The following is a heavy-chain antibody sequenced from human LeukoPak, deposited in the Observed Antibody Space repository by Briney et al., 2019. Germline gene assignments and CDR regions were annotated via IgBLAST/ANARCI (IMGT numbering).Heavy chain of an antibody. CDR3: TSLAYCSSNSCYEDC. D-gene: IGHD2-2*01. Sequence: PGRSLRLSCAASGFTFSSYGMHWVRQAPGKGLEWVAVIWNDGSNQYYADSARGRFTISRDNSKNTLYLQMNSLRAEDTAVYYCTSLAYCSSNSCYEDCWGQGTLVTVSS. V-gene: IGHV3-33*01. J-gene: IGHJ4*02. CDR1: GFTFSSYG. CDR2: IWNDGSNQ.